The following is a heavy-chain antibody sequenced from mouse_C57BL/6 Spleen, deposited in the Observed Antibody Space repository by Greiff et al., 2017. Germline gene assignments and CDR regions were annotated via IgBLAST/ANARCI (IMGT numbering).Heavy chain of an antibody. CDR3: ASYYYGSSLWYFDV. CDR2: ISSGSSTI. D-gene: IGHD1-1*01. CDR1: GFTFSDYG. Sequence: EVHLVESGGGLVKPGGSLKLSCAASGFTFSDYGMHWVRQAPEKGLEWVAYISSGSSTIYYADTVKGRFTISRDNAKNTLFLQMTSLRSEDPAMYYCASYYYGSSLWYFDVWGTGTTVTVSS. V-gene: IGHV5-17*01. J-gene: IGHJ1*03.